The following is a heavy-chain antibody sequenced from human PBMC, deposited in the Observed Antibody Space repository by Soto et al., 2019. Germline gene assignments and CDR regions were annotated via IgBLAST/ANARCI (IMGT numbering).Heavy chain of an antibody. CDR2: INHSGST. Sequence: SETLSLTCAVYGGSFSGYYWSWIRQPPGKGLEWIGEINHSGSTNYNPSLKSRVPISVDTSKNQFSLKLSSVTAADTAVYYCARGFGSSLVVVIRPRFDAFDIWGQGTMVTVSS. J-gene: IGHJ3*02. V-gene: IGHV4-34*01. D-gene: IGHD3-22*01. CDR1: GGSFSGYY. CDR3: ARGFGSSLVVVIRPRFDAFDI.